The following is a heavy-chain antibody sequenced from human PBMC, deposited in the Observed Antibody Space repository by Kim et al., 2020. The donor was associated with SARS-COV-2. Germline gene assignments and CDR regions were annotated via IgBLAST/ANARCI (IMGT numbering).Heavy chain of an antibody. CDR2: IKQDGSEK. V-gene: IGHV3-7*01. J-gene: IGHJ6*02. D-gene: IGHD2-2*02. CDR1: GFTFSSYW. Sequence: GGSLRLSCAASGFTFSSYWMSWVRQAPGKGLEWVANIKQDGSEKYYVDSVKGRFTISRDNAKNSLYLQMNSLRAEDTAVYYCAREGEYCSSTSCYTGIYYYYYGMDVWGQGTTVTVSS. CDR3: AREGEYCSSTSCYTGIYYYYYGMDV.